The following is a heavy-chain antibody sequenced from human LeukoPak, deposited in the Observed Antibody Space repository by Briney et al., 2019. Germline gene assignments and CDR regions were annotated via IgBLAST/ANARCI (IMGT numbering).Heavy chain of an antibody. CDR1: GFTFSDYY. CDR2: ISSSSSYT. D-gene: IGHD3-10*01. Sequence: GGSLRLSCAASGFTFSDYYMSWIRQASGKGLEWVSYISSSSSYTNYADSVEGRFTISRDNAKNSLYLQMNSLRAEDTAVYYCARDPYYYGSGSYYTFDYWGQGTLVTVSS. J-gene: IGHJ4*02. V-gene: IGHV3-11*06. CDR3: ARDPYYYGSGSYYTFDY.